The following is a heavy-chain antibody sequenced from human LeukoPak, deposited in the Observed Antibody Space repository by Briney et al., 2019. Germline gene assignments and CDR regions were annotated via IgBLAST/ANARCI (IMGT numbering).Heavy chain of an antibody. J-gene: IGHJ6*03. D-gene: IGHD6-19*01. Sequence: TSETLSLTCAVYGGSFSGYYWSWIRQPPGKGLEWIGEINHSGSTNYNPSLKSRVTISVDTSKNQFSLKLSSVTAADTAVYYCARGGGIAVAGKRRLDYYYMVVWGKGTTVTVSS. CDR2: INHSGST. CDR1: GGSFSGYY. V-gene: IGHV4-34*01. CDR3: ARGGGIAVAGKRRLDYYYMVV.